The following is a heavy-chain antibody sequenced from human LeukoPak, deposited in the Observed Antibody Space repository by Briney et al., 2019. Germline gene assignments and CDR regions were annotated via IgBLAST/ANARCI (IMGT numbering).Heavy chain of an antibody. V-gene: IGHV3-23*01. CDR1: GFTFSSYA. D-gene: IGHD6-19*01. Sequence: GGSLRLSCTASGFTFSSYAMSWVRQAPGKGLEWVSAISASAGSTYYADSVKGRFTISRDNSKNTLYLQMNSLRAEDTAVYYCAKDHSSGWQDKYFQHWGQGTLVTVSS. CDR3: AKDHSSGWQDKYFQH. CDR2: ISASAGST. J-gene: IGHJ1*01.